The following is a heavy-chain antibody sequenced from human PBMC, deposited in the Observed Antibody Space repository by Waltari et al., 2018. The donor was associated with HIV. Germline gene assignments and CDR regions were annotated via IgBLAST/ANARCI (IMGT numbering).Heavy chain of an antibody. CDR2: IGGSGTKT. CDR1: GFDFNIFA. D-gene: IGHD5-18*01. CDR3: AKTKGYDYGFYFDS. Sequence: EVQLSDSGGGLVQPGGSLKLSCVASGFDFNIFAMNWVRQAPGKGLAWVSGIGGSGTKTFYADSVKGRFTISRDSSKNTLYLQMNSLRAEDTAVYYCAKTKGYDYGFYFDSWGQGTLVSVSS. J-gene: IGHJ4*02. V-gene: IGHV3-23*01.